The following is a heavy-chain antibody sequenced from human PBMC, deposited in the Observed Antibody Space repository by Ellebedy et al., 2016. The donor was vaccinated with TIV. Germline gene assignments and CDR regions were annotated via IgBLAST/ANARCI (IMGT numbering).Heavy chain of an antibody. CDR2: IYESGST. Sequence: SETLSLTXTVSGGSIRSRSYYWGWIRQPPGKGLEWIGSIYESGSTYYNPSLKSRVTTSVDTSKNQFSLKLTSVTAADTAVYYCARETYYYYAMDVWGQGTTVTVSS. CDR3: ARETYYYYAMDV. V-gene: IGHV4-39*01. J-gene: IGHJ6*02. CDR1: GGSIRSRSYY.